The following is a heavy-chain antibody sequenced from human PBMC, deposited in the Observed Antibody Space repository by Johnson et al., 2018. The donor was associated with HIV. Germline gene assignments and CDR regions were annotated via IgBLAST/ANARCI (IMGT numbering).Heavy chain of an antibody. J-gene: IGHJ3*02. CDR2: ISYDGSKR. Sequence: QVRLVESGGGVVQPGRSLRLSCAASRFTFSSYAMHWVRQAPGKGLEWVAVISYDGSKRYYADSVKGRFTISRDNSKNTLYLQMNSLRAEDTAVYYCRSSSSSSPGAFDIWGQGTMVTVSS. D-gene: IGHD6-6*01. CDR3: RSSSSSSPGAFDI. CDR1: RFTFSSYA. V-gene: IGHV3-30*01.